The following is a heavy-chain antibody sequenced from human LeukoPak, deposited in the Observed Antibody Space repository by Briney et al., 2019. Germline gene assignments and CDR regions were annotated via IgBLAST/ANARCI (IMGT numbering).Heavy chain of an antibody. Sequence: SETLSLTCTVSGGSISSYYWSWIRQPPGKGLEWIGYIYHSGSTYYNPSLKSRVTISVDRSKNQFSLKLSSVTAADTAVYYCASQDSGYSFDYWGQGTLVTVSS. V-gene: IGHV4-59*12. CDR1: GGSISSYY. D-gene: IGHD5-12*01. J-gene: IGHJ4*02. CDR2: IYHSGST. CDR3: ASQDSGYSFDY.